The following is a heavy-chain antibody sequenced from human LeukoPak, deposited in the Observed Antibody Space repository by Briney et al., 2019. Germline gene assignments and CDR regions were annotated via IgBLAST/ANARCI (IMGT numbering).Heavy chain of an antibody. CDR1: GGSISSYY. D-gene: IGHD5-12*01. CDR3: ARRLGYSGYDFIFDY. CDR2: IYYSGST. V-gene: IGHV4-59*08. J-gene: IGHJ4*02. Sequence: SETLSLTCTVSGGSISSYYWSWIRQPPGKGLEWIGYIYYSGSTNYNPSLKSRVTISVDTSKNQFSLKLSSVTAADTVVYYCARRLGYSGYDFIFDYWGQGTLVTVSS.